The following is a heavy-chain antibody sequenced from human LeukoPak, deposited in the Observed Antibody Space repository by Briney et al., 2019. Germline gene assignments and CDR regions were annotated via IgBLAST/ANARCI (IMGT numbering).Heavy chain of an antibody. CDR1: GFTFSSYS. CDR2: ISSSSGYI. CDR3: ARSSLGYSSGWPRQTDY. V-gene: IGHV3-21*01. D-gene: IGHD6-19*01. Sequence: PGGSLRLSCAASGFTFSSYSMNWVRQAPGKGLEWVSSISSSSGYIYYADSVKGRFTISRDNAKNSLYLQMNSLRAEDTAVYYCARSSLGYSSGWPRQTDYWGQGTLVTVSS. J-gene: IGHJ4*02.